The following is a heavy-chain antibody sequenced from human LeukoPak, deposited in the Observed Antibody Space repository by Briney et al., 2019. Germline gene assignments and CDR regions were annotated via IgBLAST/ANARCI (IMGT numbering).Heavy chain of an antibody. V-gene: IGHV4-61*02. CDR2: IYTSGST. CDR1: GGSISSGSYY. CDR3: AKGDDYSNSGDFDY. J-gene: IGHJ4*02. D-gene: IGHD4-11*01. Sequence: PSETLSLTCTVSGGSISSGSYYWSWIRQPAGKGLEWIGRIYTSGSTNYNPSLKSRVTMSVDTSKNQFSLKLSSVTAADTAVYYCAKGDDYSNSGDFDYWGQGTLVTVSS.